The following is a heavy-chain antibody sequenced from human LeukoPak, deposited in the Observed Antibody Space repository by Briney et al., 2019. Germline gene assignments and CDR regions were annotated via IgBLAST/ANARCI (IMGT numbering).Heavy chain of an antibody. CDR1: GGTFSSYA. V-gene: IGHV1-69*05. Sequence: WASVKVSYKASGGTFSSYAISWVRQAPGQGLEWMGGIIPIFGTANYAQKFQGRVTITTDESTSTAYMELSSLRSEDTAVYYCARDQGVVNGYYYYYMDVWGEGTTVTVSS. CDR3: ARDQGVVNGYYYYYMDV. D-gene: IGHD4-23*01. CDR2: IIPIFGTA. J-gene: IGHJ6*03.